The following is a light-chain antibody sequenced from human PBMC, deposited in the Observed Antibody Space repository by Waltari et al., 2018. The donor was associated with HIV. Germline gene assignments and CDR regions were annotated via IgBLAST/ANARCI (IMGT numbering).Light chain of an antibody. CDR2: RNN. V-gene: IGLV1-47*01. Sequence: QSVLTQPPSASGTPGQRVTISCSGSSSNIGSNYVYWYQQLPGTAPKLLIYRNNQRPSGVPDRFSGSKSGTSASLAISGLRSEDEAVYYCAAWDDSLSGGFGGGTKLTVL. CDR1: SSNIGSNY. J-gene: IGLJ3*02. CDR3: AAWDDSLSGG.